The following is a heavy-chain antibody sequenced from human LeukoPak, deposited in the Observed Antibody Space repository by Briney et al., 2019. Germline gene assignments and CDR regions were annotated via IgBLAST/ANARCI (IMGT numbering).Heavy chain of an antibody. Sequence: PGASVKVSCKASGYTFTSYGISWVRQAPGQGLEWMGWISAYNGNTNYAQKLQGRVTMTTDTSTSTAYMELRSLRSDDTAVYCCARDFNTGYYDSSGYPFDYWGQGTLVTVSS. D-gene: IGHD3-22*01. CDR1: GYTFTSYG. CDR2: ISAYNGNT. J-gene: IGHJ4*02. CDR3: ARDFNTGYYDSSGYPFDY. V-gene: IGHV1-18*01.